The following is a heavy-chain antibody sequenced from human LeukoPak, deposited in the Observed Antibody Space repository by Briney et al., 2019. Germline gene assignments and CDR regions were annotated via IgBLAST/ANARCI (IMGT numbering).Heavy chain of an antibody. V-gene: IGHV4-38-2*02. D-gene: IGHD5-24*01. CDR3: ARTRWLQSNVDY. Sequence: SETLSLTCTVSGYSISSGYYWGWIRPPPGKGLEWIGSIYHSGSTYYNPSLKSRVTTSVDTSKNQFSLKLSSVTAADTAVYYCARTRWLQSNVDYWGQGTLVTVSS. CDR1: GYSISSGYY. J-gene: IGHJ4*02. CDR2: IYHSGST.